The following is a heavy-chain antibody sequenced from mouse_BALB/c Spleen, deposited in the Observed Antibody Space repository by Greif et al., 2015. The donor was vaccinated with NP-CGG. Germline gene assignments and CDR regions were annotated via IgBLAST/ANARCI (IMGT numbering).Heavy chain of an antibody. CDR2: INPSNGGT. CDR3: TRGGTLYYYAMDY. Sequence: VKLMESGAELVKPGASVKLSCKASGYTFTSYYMYWVKQRPGQGLEWIGGINPSNGGTNFNEKFKSKATLTVDKSSSTASMQLSSLTSEDSAVYYCTRGGTLYYYAMDYWGQGTSVTVSS. CDR1: GYTFTSYY. V-gene: IGHV1S81*02. J-gene: IGHJ4*01. D-gene: IGHD1-1*02.